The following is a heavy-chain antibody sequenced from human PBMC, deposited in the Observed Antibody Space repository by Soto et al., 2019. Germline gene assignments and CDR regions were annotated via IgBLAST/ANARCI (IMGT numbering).Heavy chain of an antibody. D-gene: IGHD6-6*01. V-gene: IGHV3-30-3*01. J-gene: IGHJ1*01. CDR1: GFIFSDYA. CDR3: ARANSRISPRLFQR. CDR2: ISPAGTNQ. Sequence: PGGSLRLSCVASGFIFSDYAMHWARQAPGKGLEWVALISPAGTNQYYADSAKGRFTISRDNSKNTLYLQMNSLRPEDTGLYYCARANSRISPRLFQRWGHRTLVTVSS.